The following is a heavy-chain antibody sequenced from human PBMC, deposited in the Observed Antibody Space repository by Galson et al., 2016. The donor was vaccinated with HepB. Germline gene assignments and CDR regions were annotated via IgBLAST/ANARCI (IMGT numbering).Heavy chain of an antibody. CDR3: ARLNIAVAAV. D-gene: IGHD6-19*01. CDR2: INPDNGNT. V-gene: IGHV1-3*01. CDR1: GSSFTGYA. J-gene: IGHJ4*02. Sequence: SVKVSCKASGSSFTGYAMHWVRQAPGQRLEWIGWINPDNGNTKYSQKFQGRVTITRDTSESTAFMELSSLRSEDTAVYYCARLNIAVAAVWGQGTLVTVSS.